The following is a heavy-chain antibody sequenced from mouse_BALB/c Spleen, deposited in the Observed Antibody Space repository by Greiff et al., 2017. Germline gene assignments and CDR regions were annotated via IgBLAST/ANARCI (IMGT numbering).Heavy chain of an antibody. J-gene: IGHJ2*01. V-gene: IGHV1-80*01. CDR3: ARDGYGNYVFGY. CDR1: GYAFSSYW. Sequence: VQRVESGAELVRPGSSVKISCKASGYAFSSYWMNWVKQRPGQGLEWIGQIYPGDGDTNYNGKFKGKATLTADKSSSTAYMQLSSLTSEDSAVYFCARDGYGNYVFGYWGQGTTLTVSS. CDR2: IYPGDGDT. D-gene: IGHD2-1*01.